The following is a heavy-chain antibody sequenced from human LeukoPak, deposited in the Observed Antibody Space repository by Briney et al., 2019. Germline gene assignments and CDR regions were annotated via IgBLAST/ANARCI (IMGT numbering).Heavy chain of an antibody. J-gene: IGHJ1*01. D-gene: IGHD2-15*01. Sequence: SETLSLTCTVSGGSINSYYWSWIRQPPGKGLEWIGYIYYSGSTNYNPSLKSRVTISVDTSKNQFSLKLSSVTAADTAVYYCARQGYCSGGSCYFYFQHWGQGTLVTVSS. V-gene: IGHV4-59*01. CDR1: GGSINSYY. CDR3: ARQGYCSGGSCYFYFQH. CDR2: IYYSGST.